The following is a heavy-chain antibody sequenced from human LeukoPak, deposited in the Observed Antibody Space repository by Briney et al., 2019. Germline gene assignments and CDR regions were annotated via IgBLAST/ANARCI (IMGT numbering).Heavy chain of an antibody. J-gene: IGHJ4*02. D-gene: IGHD4-17*01. Sequence: GGSLRLSCAASGFSFGDYYMSWIRQAPGKGLELVSYISGAGSIIYNIDSVKGRFTISRDNSKKSLYLQMNSLRVEDAAIYYCVRAALAVDDYGDSGASDYFDYWGQGILVTVSS. CDR2: ISGAGSII. CDR3: VRAALAVDDYGDSGASDYFDY. CDR1: GFSFGDYY. V-gene: IGHV3-11*01.